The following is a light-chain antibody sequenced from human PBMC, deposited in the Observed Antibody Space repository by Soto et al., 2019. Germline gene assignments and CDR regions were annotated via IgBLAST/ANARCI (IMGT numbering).Light chain of an antibody. CDR1: TGPVTSSHY. Sequence: QAVVTQEPSLTVSPGGTVTLTCGSSTGPVTSSHYPYWFQQRPGQAPRTLIYDTSNKHSWTPARFSGSLLGGKGALTLSGAQPEDEADYYCLLSYSGGRYVVFGGGTQLT. J-gene: IGLJ2*01. V-gene: IGLV7-46*01. CDR2: DTS. CDR3: LLSYSGGRYVV.